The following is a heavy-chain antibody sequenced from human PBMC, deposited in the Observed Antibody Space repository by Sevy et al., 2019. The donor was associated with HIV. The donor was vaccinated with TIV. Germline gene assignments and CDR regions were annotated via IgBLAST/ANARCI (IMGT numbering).Heavy chain of an antibody. Sequence: GGSLRLSCAASGLTFSNYVMSWVRQAPGKGLEWLSVISGSSGTTYAAESVKGRFTISRDKSNNTLYLQMNSLRVEDTAVYYCARDICISSVCNRFGIDVWGQGTTVTVSS. D-gene: IGHD1-20*01. CDR2: ISGSSGTT. CDR3: ARDICISSVCNRFGIDV. J-gene: IGHJ6*02. V-gene: IGHV3-23*01. CDR1: GLTFSNYV.